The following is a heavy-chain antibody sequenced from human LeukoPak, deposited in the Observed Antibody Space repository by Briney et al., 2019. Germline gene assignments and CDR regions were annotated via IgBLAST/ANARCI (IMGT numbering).Heavy chain of an antibody. CDR1: GFTFSNYA. V-gene: IGHV3-33*01. CDR3: ARAGAVDRGLDV. Sequence: GGSLRLSCEASGFTFSNYAMHWVRQAPGKGLEWVAVAYDGKSYFYAHFVEGRFTISRDNSKNTLNLQMSDLRVEDTALYYCARAGAVDRGLDVWGQGTTVTVSS. CDR2: AYDGKSY. D-gene: IGHD3-10*01. J-gene: IGHJ6*02.